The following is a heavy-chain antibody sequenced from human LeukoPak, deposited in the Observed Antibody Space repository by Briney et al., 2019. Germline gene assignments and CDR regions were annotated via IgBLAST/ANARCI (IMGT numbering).Heavy chain of an antibody. CDR1: GFTFSSYA. J-gene: IGHJ4*02. CDR2: ISGSGGST. D-gene: IGHD3-3*01. V-gene: IGHV3-23*01. Sequence: GGSLRLSCAASGFTFSSYAMSWVRQAPGKGLEWVSAISGSGGSTYYADSVKGRFTISRANSKNTLYLQMNSLRAEDMAVYYCAKAMNPVTIFGVDTYFDYWGQGTLVTVSS. CDR3: AKAMNPVTIFGVDTYFDY.